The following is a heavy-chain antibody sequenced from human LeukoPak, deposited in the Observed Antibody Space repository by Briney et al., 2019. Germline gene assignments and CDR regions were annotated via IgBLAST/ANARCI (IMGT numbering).Heavy chain of an antibody. V-gene: IGHV1-46*01. D-gene: IGHD4-17*01. Sequence: ASVKASCKASGYTFTSYYMHWVRQAPGQGLEWMGIINPSGGSTSYAQKFQGRVTMTRDTSTSTVYMELSSLRSEDTAVYYCARASPTYGDYDYYYGMDVWGQGTTVTVSS. CDR2: INPSGGST. CDR1: GYTFTSYY. J-gene: IGHJ6*02. CDR3: ARASPTYGDYDYYYGMDV.